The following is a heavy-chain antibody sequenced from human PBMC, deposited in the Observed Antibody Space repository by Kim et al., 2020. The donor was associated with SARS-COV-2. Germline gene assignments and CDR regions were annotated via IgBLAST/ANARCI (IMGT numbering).Heavy chain of an antibody. D-gene: IGHD6-13*01. CDR3: ARDTAAARYENDY. J-gene: IGHJ4*02. V-gene: IGHV4-31*02. Sequence: YNPSLKSRVTISVDTSKNQFSLKLSSVTAADTAVYYCARDTAAARYENDYWGQGTLVTVSS.